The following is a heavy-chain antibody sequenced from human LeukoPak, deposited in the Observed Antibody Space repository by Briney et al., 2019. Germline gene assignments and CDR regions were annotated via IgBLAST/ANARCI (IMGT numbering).Heavy chain of an antibody. CDR1: GFTFSSYA. Sequence: PGGSLRLSCAASGFTFSSYAMSWVRQAPGKGLEWVSAISGSGGSTYYADSVKGRFTISRDNSKNTLYLQMNSLRAEDTAVYYCARDRGRRTGSYFYYFDYWGQGTLVTVSS. V-gene: IGHV3-23*01. J-gene: IGHJ4*02. D-gene: IGHD1-26*01. CDR2: ISGSGGST. CDR3: ARDRGRRTGSYFYYFDY.